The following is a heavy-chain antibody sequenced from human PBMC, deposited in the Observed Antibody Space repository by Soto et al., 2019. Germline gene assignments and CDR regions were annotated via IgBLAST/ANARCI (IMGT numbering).Heavy chain of an antibody. CDR1: GGSISSYY. D-gene: IGHD2-15*01. CDR3: AATPRY. J-gene: IGHJ4*02. CDR2: IYSSGST. Sequence: QVQLQESGPGLVKPSETLSLTCTVSGGSISSYYWNWIRQPPGKGLEWIGYIYSSGSTNYHPSLKGRVTMSLDTSKNQVSLNVTSVTAADTAVYYCAATPRYWGQGRLVTVSS. V-gene: IGHV4-59*01.